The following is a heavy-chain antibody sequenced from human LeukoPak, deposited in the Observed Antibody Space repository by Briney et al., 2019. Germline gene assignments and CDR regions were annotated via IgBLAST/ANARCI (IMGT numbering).Heavy chain of an antibody. J-gene: IGHJ4*02. CDR1: VFAFSNYA. CDR3: VKHSGGVYGNSDY. V-gene: IGHV3-23*01. D-gene: IGHD1-1*01. Sequence: GGSLRLSCVASVFAFSNYAASWFRQAPGKGLEWVSTVGRGGGDTYYADSVRGRFTISKDSSKNTLQMNSLSADDTAMYYCVKHSGGVYGNSDYWGQGTLVTVSS. CDR2: VGRGGGDT.